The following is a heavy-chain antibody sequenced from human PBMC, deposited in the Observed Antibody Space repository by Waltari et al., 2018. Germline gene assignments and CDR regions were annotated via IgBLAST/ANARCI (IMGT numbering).Heavy chain of an antibody. CDR1: GGSISSGSYY. J-gene: IGHJ4*02. V-gene: IGHV4-61*09. Sequence: QVQLQESGPGLVKPSQTLSLTCTVSGGSISSGSYYWSWIRQPAGKGLEWIGYIYTSGSTNYNPSLKSRVTISVDTSKNQFSLKLSSVTAADTAVYYCASTKYSSSWYGYWGQGTLVTVSS. CDR3: ASTKYSSSWYGY. CDR2: IYTSGST. D-gene: IGHD6-13*01.